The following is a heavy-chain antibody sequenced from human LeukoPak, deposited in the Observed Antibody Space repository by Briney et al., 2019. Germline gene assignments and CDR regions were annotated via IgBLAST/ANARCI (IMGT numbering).Heavy chain of an antibody. CDR1: GYTFTSYG. CDR3: ATASLAAGFDP. D-gene: IGHD6-6*01. V-gene: IGHV1-18*01. CDR2: ISAYNGNT. Sequence: ASVKVSCKASGYTFTSYGISWVRQAPGQGLEWMGWISAYNGNTNYAQKLQGRVTMTEDTSTDTAYMELSSLRSEDTAVYYCATASLAAGFDPWGQGTLVTVSS. J-gene: IGHJ5*02.